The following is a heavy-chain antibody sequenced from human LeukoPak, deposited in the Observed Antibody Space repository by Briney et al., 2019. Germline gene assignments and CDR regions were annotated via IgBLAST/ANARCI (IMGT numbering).Heavy chain of an antibody. J-gene: IGHJ4*02. CDR2: IRGSGEIT. V-gene: IGHV3-23*01. CDR1: GFAFSSYV. CDR3: LVTRALPGGY. Sequence: GGSLRLSCAASGFAFSSYVMSWARQAPGKGLEYVSGIRGSGEITYYADSVKGRFTISRDNSKNTLYLQMNGLRADDTAVYYCLVTRALPGGYWGQGTLVTVSS. D-gene: IGHD1-26*01.